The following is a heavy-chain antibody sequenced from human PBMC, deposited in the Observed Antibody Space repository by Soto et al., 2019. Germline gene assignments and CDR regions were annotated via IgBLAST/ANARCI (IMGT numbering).Heavy chain of an antibody. CDR2: IYYSGST. CDR1: GGSISKYY. J-gene: IGHJ5*02. D-gene: IGHD3-10*01. Sequence: QVQLQESGPGLVKPSETLSLTCTVSGGSISKYYWSWIRQPPGKGLEWIGYIYYSGSTHYNPSLKSRVTRSVGTSKTQVSLKLTSVTAADTAVYYCARGITMVWGGIPWFDPWGQGTLVTVSS. CDR3: ARGITMVWGGIPWFDP. V-gene: IGHV4-59*01.